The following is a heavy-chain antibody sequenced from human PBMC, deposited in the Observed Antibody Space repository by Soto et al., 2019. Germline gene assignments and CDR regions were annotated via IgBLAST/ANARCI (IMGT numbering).Heavy chain of an antibody. D-gene: IGHD5-18*01. CDR3: ARGALPGDGYSQAFDY. CDR1: GGTFSSYA. CDR2: IIPIFGTA. Sequence: QVQLVQSGAEVKKPGSSVKVSCKASGGTFSSYAISWVRQAPEQGLEWMGGIIPIFGTANYAQKFQGRVTITADESTSTAYMELSSLRSEDTAVYYCARGALPGDGYSQAFDYWGQGTLVTVSS. V-gene: IGHV1-69*01. J-gene: IGHJ4*02.